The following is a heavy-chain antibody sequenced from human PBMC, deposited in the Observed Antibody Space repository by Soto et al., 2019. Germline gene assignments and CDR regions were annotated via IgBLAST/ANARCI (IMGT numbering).Heavy chain of an antibody. CDR2: TSGYNCDT. J-gene: IGHJ6*02. CDR3: AKNAQPPYGYYGMDV. CDR1: GYTFCSYG. D-gene: IGHD4-17*01. Sequence: QGQLVQSGPEAKKHGASVKVSCKASGYTFCSYGISWGRQAPGQGREWMGWTSGYNCDTKYAQKVKGRVTTTIDTYTYTAYMEVRSLTSDDTAIYYCAKNAQPPYGYYGMDVWGQATTVTFSS. V-gene: IGHV1-18*01.